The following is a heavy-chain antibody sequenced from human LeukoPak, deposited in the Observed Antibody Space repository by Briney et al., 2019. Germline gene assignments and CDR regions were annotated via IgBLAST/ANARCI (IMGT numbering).Heavy chain of an antibody. D-gene: IGHD2-15*01. CDR1: GGSISSYY. CDR3: ARDRIGYCSGGSCSLFDP. J-gene: IGHJ5*02. CDR2: IYYSGST. Sequence: SETLSLTCTVSGGSISSYYWSWIRQPPGKGLEWIGYIYYSGSTNYNPSLKSRVTISVDTSKNQFSLKLSSVTAADTAVYYCARDRIGYCSGGSCSLFDPWGQGTLVTVSS. V-gene: IGHV4-59*01.